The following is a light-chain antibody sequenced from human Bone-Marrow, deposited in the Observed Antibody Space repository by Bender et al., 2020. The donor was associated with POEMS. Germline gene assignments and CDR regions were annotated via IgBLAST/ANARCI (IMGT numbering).Light chain of an antibody. V-gene: IGLV2-14*02. CDR2: EGD. J-gene: IGLJ3*02. CDR1: SSDVGSYKL. Sequence: QSALTQPASVSGSPGQSITISCTGTSSDVGSYKLVSWYQQHPGKAPKVMIYEGDNRPSGVSDRFSGSKSGNTASLAITGLQAEDEGDYYCQSYDNSLGGWVFGGGTKLTVL. CDR3: QSYDNSLGGWV.